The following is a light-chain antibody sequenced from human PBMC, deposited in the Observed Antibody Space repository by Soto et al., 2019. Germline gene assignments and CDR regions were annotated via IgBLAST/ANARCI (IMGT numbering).Light chain of an antibody. Sequence: DIVMTQSPDSLAVSLGERATINCKSSQSVLYSSNNKNYLAWYQQKPGQPPKLLFYWQSTRESGVPDRFSGSGSGADFTLTISSLQAEDVAVYYCQQYYGIPLTFGGGTKVEIK. V-gene: IGKV4-1*01. CDR1: QSVLYSSNNKNY. CDR3: QQYYGIPLT. J-gene: IGKJ4*01. CDR2: WQS.